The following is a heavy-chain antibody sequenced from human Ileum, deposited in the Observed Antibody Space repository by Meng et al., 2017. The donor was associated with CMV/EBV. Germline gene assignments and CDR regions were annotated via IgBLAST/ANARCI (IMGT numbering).Heavy chain of an antibody. CDR2: IYDGETT. V-gene: IGHV3-53*01. D-gene: IGHD3-3*01. CDR1: GFIVSSNH. CDR3: GTVPFWGGPTDTF. J-gene: IGHJ4*02. Sequence: SCETSGFIVSSNHMTWVRQAPGEGLEWVSVIYDGETTSYADSVKGRFSISRDKSKNTLYLQMNSLRVDDTAVYYCGTVPFWGGPTDTFWGQGTLVTVSS.